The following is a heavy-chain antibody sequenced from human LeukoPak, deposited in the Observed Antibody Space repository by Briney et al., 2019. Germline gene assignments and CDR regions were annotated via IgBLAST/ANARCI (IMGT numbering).Heavy chain of an antibody. J-gene: IGHJ3*02. CDR2: ISGSGGST. Sequence: GGSLRLSCAASGFTFSSYGMHWVRQAPGKGLEWVSAISGSGGSTYYADSVKGRFTISRDNSKNTLYLQMNSLRAEDTAVYYCAKNRRITFGGVIVIGAFDIWGQGTMVTVSS. CDR3: AKNRRITFGGVIVIGAFDI. CDR1: GFTFSSYG. D-gene: IGHD3-16*02. V-gene: IGHV3-23*01.